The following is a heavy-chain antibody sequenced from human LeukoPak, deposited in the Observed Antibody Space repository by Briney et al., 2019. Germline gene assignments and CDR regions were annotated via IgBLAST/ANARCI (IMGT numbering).Heavy chain of an antibody. CDR1: GFTFSSYG. V-gene: IGHV3-30*18. J-gene: IGHJ5*02. CDR3: AKDPTRLRRSRGPNWFDP. D-gene: IGHD4-17*01. Sequence: GSLRLSCAASGFTFSSYGMHWVRQAPGKGLEWVAVISYDGSNKYYADSVKGRFTISRDNSKNTLYLQMNSLRAEDTAVYYCAKDPTRLRRSRGPNWFDPWGQGTLVTVSS. CDR2: ISYDGSNK.